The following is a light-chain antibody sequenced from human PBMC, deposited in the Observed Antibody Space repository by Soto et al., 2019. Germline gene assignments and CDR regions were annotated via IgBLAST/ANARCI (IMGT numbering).Light chain of an antibody. CDR2: DVS. CDR3: SYYRSSSTRV. CDR1: SSDVGGYNY. J-gene: IGLJ1*01. V-gene: IGLV2-14*01. Sequence: QSALTQPASVSGSPGQSITISCTGTSSDVGGYNYVSWYQQHPGKAPKLMIFDVSNRPSGVSNRFSGSKSGNTASLTISGLQAEDEADYYCSYYRSSSTRVFGTGTKLTVL.